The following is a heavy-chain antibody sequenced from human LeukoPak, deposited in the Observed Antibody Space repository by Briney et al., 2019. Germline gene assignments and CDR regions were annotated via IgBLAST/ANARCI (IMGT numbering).Heavy chain of an antibody. Sequence: PGRSLRLSCTGSGFTFGDHAMGWVRQAPGKGLEWVGFIRSKAYGATTECAASVKGRFTISRDDSKSIAYLQMNSLMTEDTAVYYCARGPIWLYSGMDVWGQGTTVTVSS. J-gene: IGHJ6*02. CDR3: ARGPIWLYSGMDV. D-gene: IGHD3-9*01. CDR1: GFTFGDHA. CDR2: IRSKAYGATT. V-gene: IGHV3-49*04.